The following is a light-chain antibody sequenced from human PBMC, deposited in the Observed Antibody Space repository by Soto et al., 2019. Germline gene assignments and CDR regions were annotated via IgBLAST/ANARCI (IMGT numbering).Light chain of an antibody. J-gene: IGKJ5*01. CDR2: GTS. V-gene: IGKV3-20*01. CDR1: QSVPRSY. CDR3: QQYGSSIT. Sequence: EIVLTQSPGTLSLSPGERATLSCRASQSVPRSYLACYQQKPVLAPRLLIYGTSSSATRIPDRFSGSGSGTDFTLTISRLEPEDFAVFYCQQYGSSITFGQGTRLEIK.